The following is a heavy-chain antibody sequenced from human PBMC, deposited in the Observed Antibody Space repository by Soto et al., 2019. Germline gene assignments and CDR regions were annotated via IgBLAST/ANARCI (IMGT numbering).Heavy chain of an antibody. CDR2: INHSGST. D-gene: IGHD3-3*01. V-gene: IGHV4-34*01. CDR3: ARGNYDFWSGYYSYYNYALDV. CDR1: GGSFSGYY. Sequence: PSETLSLTCAVYGGSFSGYYWSWIRQPPGKGLEWIGEINHSGSTNYNPSLKSRVTISVDTSKNQFSLKLSSVTAADTAVYYCARGNYDFWSGYYSYYNYALDVWGQGTSVTVSS. J-gene: IGHJ6*02.